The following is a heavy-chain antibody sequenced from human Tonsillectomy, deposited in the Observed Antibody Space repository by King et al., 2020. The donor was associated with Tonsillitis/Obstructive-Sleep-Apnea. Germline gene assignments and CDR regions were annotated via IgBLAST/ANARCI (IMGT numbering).Heavy chain of an antibody. V-gene: IGHV4-59*08. CDR2: IYYSGST. CDR1: GGSISSYY. CDR3: ARTGAIGNWFDP. D-gene: IGHD2-2*02. J-gene: IGHJ5*02. Sequence: QLQESGPGLVKPSETLSLTCTVSGGSISSYYWSWIRQPPGKGLEWIGYIYYSGSTNYNPSLKSRVTISIDTSKNQFSLKLTSVTAADTAVYYCARTGAIGNWFDPWGQGTLVTVSS.